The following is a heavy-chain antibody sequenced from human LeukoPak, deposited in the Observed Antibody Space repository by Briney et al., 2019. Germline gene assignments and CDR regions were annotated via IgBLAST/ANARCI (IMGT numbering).Heavy chain of an antibody. J-gene: IGHJ4*02. CDR1: GFTFDDYA. D-gene: IGHD4-17*01. CDR3: AKDGEINGESSPYYFDY. CDR2: ISWNSGSI. V-gene: IGHV3-9*01. Sequence: GGSLRLSCAASGFTFDDYAMHWVRQAPGKGLEWVSGISWNSGSIGYADSVKGRFTISRDNAKNSLYLQMNSLRADDTALYYCAKDGEINGESSPYYFDYWGQGTLVTVST.